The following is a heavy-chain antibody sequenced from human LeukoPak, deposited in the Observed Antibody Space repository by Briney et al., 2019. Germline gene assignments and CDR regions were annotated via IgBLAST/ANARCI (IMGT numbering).Heavy chain of an antibody. Sequence: SETLSLTCSVSIGSISSSKWWSWVRQSPVKGLEWIGEIYLYGTTNYNPSFTSRVTMSVDRSRNQFSLKLTSVTAADTAVYYCARVVRDSSGYYYDYWGQGTLVTVSS. CDR1: IGSISSSKW. J-gene: IGHJ4*02. D-gene: IGHD3-22*01. CDR2: IYLYGTT. V-gene: IGHV4-4*02. CDR3: ARVVRDSSGYYYDY.